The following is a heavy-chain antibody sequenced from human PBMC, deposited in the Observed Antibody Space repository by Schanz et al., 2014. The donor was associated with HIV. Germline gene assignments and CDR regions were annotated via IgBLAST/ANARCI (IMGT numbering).Heavy chain of an antibody. D-gene: IGHD5-18*01. CDR3: AKGYTYGSRSGIHYGMDV. CDR1: GGSLSAYG. J-gene: IGHJ6*02. Sequence: QVQLVQPETEVKMPGSSVKVYCKASGGSLSAYGISWVRQAPGQGIEWMGGIIPVLGTIDRTQKFQGRVTITAGESTNTADLELSGLRYEDTAVYYCAKGYTYGSRSGIHYGMDVWGRGTTVIVS. V-gene: IGHV1-69*01. CDR2: IIPVLGTI.